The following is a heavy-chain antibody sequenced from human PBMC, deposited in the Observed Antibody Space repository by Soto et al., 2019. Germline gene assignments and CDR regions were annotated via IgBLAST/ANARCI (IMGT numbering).Heavy chain of an antibody. Sequence: ASVKVSCKASGYTFTGYYMHWVRQAPGQGLEWMGWINPNSGGTNYAQKFQGRVTMTRDTSISTAYMELSRLRSDDTAVYYCARDGGVVVPAAIPVLWFDPWGQGTLVTVSS. J-gene: IGHJ5*02. D-gene: IGHD2-2*02. V-gene: IGHV1-2*02. CDR2: INPNSGGT. CDR1: GYTFTGYY. CDR3: ARDGGVVVPAAIPVLWFDP.